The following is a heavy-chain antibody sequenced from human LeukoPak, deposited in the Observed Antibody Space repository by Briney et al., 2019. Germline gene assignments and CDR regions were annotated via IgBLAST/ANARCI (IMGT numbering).Heavy chain of an antibody. D-gene: IGHD6-19*01. J-gene: IGHJ6*03. CDR2: IYYTGNT. CDR1: GASISSSSSY. V-gene: IGHV4-39*07. Sequence: SETLSLTCTVSGASISSSSSYWGWIRQPPGKGLEWIGNIYYTGNTYYNPSLKSRVTISLDTSKNQFSLKVISMTAADTAVYYCARVGWGSGWGAEYYYMDVWGKGTTVTISS. CDR3: ARVGWGSGWGAEYYYMDV.